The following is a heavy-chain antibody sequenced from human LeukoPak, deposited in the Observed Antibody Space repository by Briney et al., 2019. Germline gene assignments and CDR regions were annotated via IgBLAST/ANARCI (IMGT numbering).Heavy chain of an antibody. J-gene: IGHJ4*02. CDR3: AKGTTIFGVATEFDY. CDR1: GITFSDYA. V-gene: IGHV3-23*01. D-gene: IGHD3-3*01. CDR2: ISGSGAST. Sequence: GGSLRLSCAASGITFSDYAMSWVRQAPGKGLEWVSSISGSGASTYYAESVKGRFTISRGNSKNTLYLQMNSLRAEDTAVYYCAKGTTIFGVATEFDYWGQGTLVTVSS.